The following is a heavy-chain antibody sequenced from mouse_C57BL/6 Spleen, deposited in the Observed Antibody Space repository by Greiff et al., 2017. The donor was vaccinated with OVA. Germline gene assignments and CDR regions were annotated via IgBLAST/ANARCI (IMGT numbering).Heavy chain of an antibody. Sequence: QVQLQQSGAELVKPGASVKLSCKASGYTFTEYTIHWVKQRSGQGLEWIGWFYPGSGSIKYNEKFKDKATLTADKSSSTVYMELSRLTSEDSAVYFCARHEGGGSTMVTTRAMDYWGQGTSVTVSS. CDR2: FYPGSGSI. J-gene: IGHJ4*01. CDR1: GYTFTEYT. V-gene: IGHV1-62-2*01. D-gene: IGHD2-2*01. CDR3: ARHEGGGSTMVTTRAMDY.